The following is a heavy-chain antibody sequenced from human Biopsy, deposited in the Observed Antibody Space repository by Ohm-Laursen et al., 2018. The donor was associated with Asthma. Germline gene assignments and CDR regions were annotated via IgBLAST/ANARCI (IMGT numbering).Heavy chain of an antibody. V-gene: IGHV4-30-2*01. J-gene: IGHJ6*02. CDR2: ISHSGST. CDR1: GGSISSGGY. D-gene: IGHD6-6*01. CDR3: ARAQAAQYYYGMDV. Sequence: QTLSLTCAVSGGSISSGGYWTWIRQPPGKGLEWIGYISHSGSTYFNPSLKSRVTISLDRTKSQFSLKLSSVTAADTALYYCARAQAAQYYYGMDVWGQGTTVTVSS.